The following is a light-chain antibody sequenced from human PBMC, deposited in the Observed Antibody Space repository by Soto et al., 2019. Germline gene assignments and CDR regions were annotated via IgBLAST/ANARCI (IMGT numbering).Light chain of an antibody. Sequence: QSVLTQPPSASGTPGQRVTISCSGSNSNIGSNTVNWYQQLPGTAPKLLIYYDNLRPSGVPDRISGSKSGTSASLAISGLQSDDEADYYCAAWDDSLNGRVFGTGPRSPS. CDR2: YDN. CDR3: AAWDDSLNGRV. J-gene: IGLJ1*01. V-gene: IGLV1-44*01. CDR1: NSNIGSNT.